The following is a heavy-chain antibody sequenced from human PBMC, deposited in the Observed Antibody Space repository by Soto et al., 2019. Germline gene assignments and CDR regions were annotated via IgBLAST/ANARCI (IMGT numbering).Heavy chain of an antibody. CDR2: VYYRGRS. CDR1: GGSVTNSSYY. D-gene: IGHD4-17*01. Sequence: SETLSLTCTVSGGSVTNSSYYWGWIRQSPGKELEWIGSVYYRGRSYSKSSVKSRVTISVDTSKNRFSLSLNSVTASDTAVYFCVSQRTTVPTQAYFDYWGPGALVTVSS. CDR3: VSQRTTVPTQAYFDY. J-gene: IGHJ4*02. V-gene: IGHV4-39*01.